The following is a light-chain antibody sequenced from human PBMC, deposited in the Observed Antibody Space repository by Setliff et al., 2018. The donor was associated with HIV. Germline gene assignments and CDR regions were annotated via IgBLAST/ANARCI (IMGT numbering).Light chain of an antibody. CDR1: NIGSKT. CDR2: YDT. CDR3: QVWDGASDLRNV. J-gene: IGLJ1*01. V-gene: IGLV3-21*04. Sequence: SYELTQPPSVSVAPGKTARITCGGNNIGSKTVHWYQQKAGQAPVLVIYYDTDRPSGIPERFSGSNSGNTATLTINRVEAGDEADYYCQVWDGASDLRNVFGTGTKVTVL.